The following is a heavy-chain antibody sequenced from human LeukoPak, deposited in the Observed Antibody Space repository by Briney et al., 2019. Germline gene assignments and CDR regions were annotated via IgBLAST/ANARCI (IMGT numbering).Heavy chain of an antibody. J-gene: IGHJ5*02. CDR3: ARDAVSGSYSTHWFDP. CDR2: ISYDGSNK. CDR1: GFTFSSYA. Sequence: GRSLRLSCAASGFTFSSYAMHWVRQAPGKGLEWVAVISYDGSNKYYADSVKGRFTISRDNSKNTLYLQMNSLRAEDTAVYYCARDAVSGSYSTHWFDPWGQGTLVTVFS. V-gene: IGHV3-30-3*01. D-gene: IGHD1-26*01.